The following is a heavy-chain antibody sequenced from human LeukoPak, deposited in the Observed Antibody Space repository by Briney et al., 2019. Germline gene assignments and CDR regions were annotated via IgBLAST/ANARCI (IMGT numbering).Heavy chain of an antibody. CDR1: GGTFSSYA. D-gene: IGHD2-21*01. CDR2: IIPILGVA. V-gene: IGHV1-69*04. J-gene: IGHJ3*02. Sequence: SVKVSCKASGGTFSSYAISWVRQAPGQGLGWMGRIIPILGVANYAQKFQGRVTITADKSTSTAYMELSSLRSEDTAVYYCARFRLAAGASDIWGQGTMVTVSS. CDR3: ARFRLAAGASDI.